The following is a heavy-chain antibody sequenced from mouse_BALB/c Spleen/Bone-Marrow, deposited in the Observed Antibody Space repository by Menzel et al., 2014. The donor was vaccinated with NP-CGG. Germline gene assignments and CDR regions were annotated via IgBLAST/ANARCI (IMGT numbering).Heavy chain of an antibody. J-gene: IGHJ3*01. D-gene: IGHD2-14*01. CDR3: ARDYGYDAGFACFVY. V-gene: IGHV1S81*02. CDR2: INPSHGRT. Sequence: VRLQQSGAELVKPGASVKLSCKASGYTFTSYWMHWVKQRPGQGLEWIGEINPSHGRTNYNEKFKSKATLTVDKSSSTAYMQLSSLTSEDSAVYYCARDYGYDAGFACFVYWGQGTLVTVSA. CDR1: GYTFTSYW.